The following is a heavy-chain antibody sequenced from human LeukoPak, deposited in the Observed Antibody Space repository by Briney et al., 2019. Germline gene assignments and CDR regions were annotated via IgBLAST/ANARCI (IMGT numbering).Heavy chain of an antibody. J-gene: IGHJ5*02. D-gene: IGHD3-16*01. CDR3: ARGLAMIGP. CDR2: INHSGST. CDR1: GGSFSGYY. V-gene: IGHV4-34*01. Sequence: SETLSLTCAVYGGSFSGYYWSWIRQPPGKGLEWIGEINHSGSTNYNPSLKSRVTISVDTSKNQFSLKLSPVTAADTAVYYCARGLAMIGPWGQETLVTVSS.